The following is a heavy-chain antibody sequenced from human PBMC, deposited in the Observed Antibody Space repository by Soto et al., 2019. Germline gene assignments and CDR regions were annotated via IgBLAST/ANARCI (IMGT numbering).Heavy chain of an antibody. J-gene: IGHJ4*02. CDR1: AFTFSTYA. V-gene: IGHV3-23*01. CDR2: ITGSGGTT. Sequence: EVQLLESGGGLVQPGGSLRLSCAASAFTFSTYAMNWVRQAPGKGLEWVSGITGSGGTTYYADSVKGRFTISRDNSKNTLYLQMNSLRAEDPAVYYCAKDLLSWGGWGGYFDYWGQGTLVTVSS. D-gene: IGHD3-16*01. CDR3: AKDLLSWGGWGGYFDY.